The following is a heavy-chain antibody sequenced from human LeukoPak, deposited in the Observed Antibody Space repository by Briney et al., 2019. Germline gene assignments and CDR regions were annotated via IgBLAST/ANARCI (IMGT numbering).Heavy chain of an antibody. CDR1: GYTFTGYY. J-gene: IGHJ5*02. D-gene: IGHD1-7*01. Sequence: ASVKVSCKASGYTFTGYYMHWVRQAPGQGLEWMGRINPNSGGTNYARKFQGRVTMTRDTSISTAYMELSRLRSDDTAVYYCARENNWNYFSHLNWFDPWGQGTLVTVSS. CDR3: ARENNWNYFSHLNWFDP. V-gene: IGHV1-2*06. CDR2: INPNSGGT.